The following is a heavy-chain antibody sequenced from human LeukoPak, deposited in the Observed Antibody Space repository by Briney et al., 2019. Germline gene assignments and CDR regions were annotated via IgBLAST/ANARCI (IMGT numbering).Heavy chain of an antibody. Sequence: ASVRVSCTASGYTFTSYGISWVRQAPGQGLEWMGWISAYNGNTNYAQKLQGRVTMTTDTSTSTAYMELRSLRSDDTAVYYCARVMFAYCGGDCPSGYWGQGTLVTVSS. D-gene: IGHD2-21*02. V-gene: IGHV1-18*01. CDR2: ISAYNGNT. J-gene: IGHJ4*02. CDR3: ARVMFAYCGGDCPSGY. CDR1: GYTFTSYG.